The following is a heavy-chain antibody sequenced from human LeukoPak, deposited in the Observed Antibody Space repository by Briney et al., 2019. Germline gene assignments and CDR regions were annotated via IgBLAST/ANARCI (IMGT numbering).Heavy chain of an antibody. CDR2: IHYGGTT. Sequence: SETLSLTCTVSGAYISSYYWTWIRQSPGKGLEWIGYIHYGGTTNYSPSLKSRVIMSVDTAKNQFSLKMSSVTAADTAVYYCASLTTRYYFMDVRGKGATVTVSS. D-gene: IGHD4-11*01. J-gene: IGHJ6*03. CDR1: GAYISSYY. CDR3: ASLTTRYYFMDV. V-gene: IGHV4-59*01.